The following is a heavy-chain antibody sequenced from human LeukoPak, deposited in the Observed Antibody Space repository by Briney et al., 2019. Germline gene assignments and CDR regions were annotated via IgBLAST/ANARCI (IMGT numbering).Heavy chain of an antibody. Sequence: PGGSLRLSCAASGFTFSAYGMHWVRQAPGKRLEWVAVISYDGSHKFYADSVKGRFTISRDNSKDTLYLQMSSLRAEDTAVYYCAREQSRIDAFDIWGQGTMVTVSS. CDR1: GFTFSAYG. CDR3: AREQSRIDAFDI. V-gene: IGHV3-30*03. D-gene: IGHD2-15*01. J-gene: IGHJ3*02. CDR2: ISYDGSHK.